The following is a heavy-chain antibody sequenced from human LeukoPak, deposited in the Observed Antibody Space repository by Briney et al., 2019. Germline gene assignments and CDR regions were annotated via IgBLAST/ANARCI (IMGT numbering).Heavy chain of an antibody. CDR1: GYTFTSYA. V-gene: IGHV7-4-1*02. CDR2: IKTNTGTP. D-gene: IGHD3-3*01. Sequence: EATVKASCQASGYTFTSYAMNWVRQAPGQGLEWMGSIKTNTGTPTYDQGFTGRFVFSLDTSVSTAYLQISSLKAEDTAVYYCARGAGNLEWVWTPYYHYMYVWGKVTTVTVSS. J-gene: IGHJ6*03. CDR3: ARGAGNLEWVWTPYYHYMYV.